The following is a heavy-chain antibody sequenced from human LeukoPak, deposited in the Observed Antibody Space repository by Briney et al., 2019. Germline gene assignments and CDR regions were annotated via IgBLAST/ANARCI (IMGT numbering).Heavy chain of an antibody. V-gene: IGHV4-31*03. CDR2: IYYSGST. J-gene: IGHJ4*02. CDR3: ARGGGQWLFQYYFDY. D-gene: IGHD3-22*01. CDR1: GGSISSGGYY. Sequence: SQTLSLTCTVSGGSISSGGYYWSWIRQHRGKGLEWIGYIYYSGSTYYNPSLKSRVTISVDTSKNQFSLKLSSVTAADTAVYYCARGGGQWLFQYYFDYWGQGTLVTVSS.